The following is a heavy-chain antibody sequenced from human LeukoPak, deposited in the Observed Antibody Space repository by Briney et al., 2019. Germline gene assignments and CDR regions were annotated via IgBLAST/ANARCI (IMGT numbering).Heavy chain of an antibody. CDR1: GFTFRNHW. CDR3: ARNQKGASDAFDI. CDR2: VKQDGSEK. V-gene: IGHV3-7*01. J-gene: IGHJ3*02. Sequence: GGSLRLSCAASGFTFRNHWMHWVRQTPGKGLEWVANVKQDGSEKRYVDSVKGRFSISRDNGNNSLYLHMNSLRVEDTAVYYCARNQKGASDAFDIWGLGTLVTVSS.